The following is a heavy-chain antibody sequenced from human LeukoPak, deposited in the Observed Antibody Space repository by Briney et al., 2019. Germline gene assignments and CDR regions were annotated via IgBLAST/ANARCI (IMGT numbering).Heavy chain of an antibody. CDR2: INPNSGGT. Sequence: ASVKVSCKASGYTFTGYYMHWVRQAPGQGLEWMGWINPNSGGTNYAQKFQGRVTMTRDTSISTAYMELSRLRSDDTAVYYCARVSVTMVRGVIRPNYGMDVWGQGTTVTGSS. V-gene: IGHV1-2*02. CDR3: ARVSVTMVRGVIRPNYGMDV. CDR1: GYTFTGYY. D-gene: IGHD3-10*01. J-gene: IGHJ6*02.